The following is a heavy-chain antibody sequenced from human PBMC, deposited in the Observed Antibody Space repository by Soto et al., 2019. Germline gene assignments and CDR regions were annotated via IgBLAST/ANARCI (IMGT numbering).Heavy chain of an antibody. J-gene: IGHJ4*01. V-gene: IGHV3-23*01. CDR1: GFSFSTYA. Sequence: GGSLGLSCAASGFSFSTYAMMWVRQAPGKGLEWVSVITGSGGSTCYADSVKGRFTISRDTSKNTLFLQMNSLRAEDTAVYYCATDLNWPNYWGHGTLVTVSS. D-gene: IGHD1-20*01. CDR3: ATDLNWPNY. CDR2: ITGSGGST.